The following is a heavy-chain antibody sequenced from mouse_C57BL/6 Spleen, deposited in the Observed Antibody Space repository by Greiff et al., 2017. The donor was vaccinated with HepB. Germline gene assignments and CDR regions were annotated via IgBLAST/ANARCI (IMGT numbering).Heavy chain of an antibody. CDR1: GYTFTSYW. CDR2: IYPGNSDT. V-gene: IGHV1-5*01. CDR3: TRSPMISTYFDY. J-gene: IGHJ2*01. Sequence: EVQLQQSGTVLARPGASVKMSCKTSGYTFTSYWMHWVKQRPGQGLEWIGAIYPGNSDTSYNQKCKGKAKLTAVTSASTAYMELSSLTNEDSAVYYCTRSPMISTYFDYWGQVTTLTVSS. D-gene: IGHD2-4*01.